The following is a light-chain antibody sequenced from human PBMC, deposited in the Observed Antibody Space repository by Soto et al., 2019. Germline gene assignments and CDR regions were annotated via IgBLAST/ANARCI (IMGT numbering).Light chain of an antibody. J-gene: IGKJ3*01. CDR2: AAP. CDR3: QQSYSAHSS. CDR1: QTISSY. Sequence: DIQMTQSPSSLSASVGDRVSISCRASQTISSYLNWYQQKPGKAPRLLIYAAPSLQNGVPSRFSGSGSGTDFTLTINSLQPEDFATYYCQQSYSAHSSFGPGTKVDIK. V-gene: IGKV1-39*01.